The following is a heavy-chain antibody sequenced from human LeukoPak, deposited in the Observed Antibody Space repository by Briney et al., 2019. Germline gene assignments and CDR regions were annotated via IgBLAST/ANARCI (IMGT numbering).Heavy chain of an antibody. CDR1: GFTFSSYG. CDR3: AKDSNGARFDP. D-gene: IGHD2-8*01. CDR2: ISYDGSNK. V-gene: IGHV3-30*18. J-gene: IGHJ5*02. Sequence: GGSLRLSCAASGFTFSSYGMHWVRQAPGKGLEWVAVISYDGSNKYYADSVKGRFTISRDKSKNTLYLQMNSLRAEDTAVYYCAKDSNGARFDPWGQGTLVTVSS.